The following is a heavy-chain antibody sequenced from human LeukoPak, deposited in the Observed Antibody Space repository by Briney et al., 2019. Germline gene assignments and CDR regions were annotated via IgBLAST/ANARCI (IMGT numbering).Heavy chain of an antibody. CDR1: GFTFSIYS. Sequence: GSLRLSCAASGFTFSIYSMNWVRQPPGKGLEWVSYISSSSTSIYYADSVKRRFTISRDNAKNSLYLQMNSLRDDDTAVYYCARSLGYCSAGSCFPFDYWGQGTLVTVSS. V-gene: IGHV3-48*02. CDR2: ISSSSTSI. J-gene: IGHJ4*02. D-gene: IGHD2-15*01. CDR3: ARSLGYCSAGSCFPFDY.